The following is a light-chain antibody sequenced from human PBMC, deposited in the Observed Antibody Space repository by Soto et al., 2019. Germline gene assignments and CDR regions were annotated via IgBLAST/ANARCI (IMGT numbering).Light chain of an antibody. J-gene: IGKJ1*01. V-gene: IGKV1-5*01. Sequence: DIPMTQSPSTLSASVGDRVTITCRASQSISSWLAWYQQKPGKAPKLLIYDASSLESGVPSRFSGSGSGTEFTLTISSLQPDAFATYYCQQYNSPWAFGQGTKVEIK. CDR3: QQYNSPWA. CDR1: QSISSW. CDR2: DAS.